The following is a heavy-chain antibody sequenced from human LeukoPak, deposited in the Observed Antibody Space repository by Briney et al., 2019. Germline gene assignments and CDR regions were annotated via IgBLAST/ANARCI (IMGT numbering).Heavy chain of an antibody. CDR3: ARDEDYVWGSYYY. D-gene: IGHD3-16*01. CDR2: IYSGGST. CDR1: GFTVSSNY. Sequence: GGSLRLSCAASGFTVSSNYMSWVRQAPGKGLEWVSVIYSGGSTYYADSVKGRFTISRDNSKNTLYLQMNSLRAEDTAVYYCARDEDYVWGSYYYWGQGTLVTVSS. V-gene: IGHV3-66*01. J-gene: IGHJ4*02.